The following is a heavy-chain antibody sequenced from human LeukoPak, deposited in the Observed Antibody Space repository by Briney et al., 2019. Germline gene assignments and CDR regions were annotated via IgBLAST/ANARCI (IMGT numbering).Heavy chain of an antibody. J-gene: IGHJ6*02. CDR1: GYTFTGYY. Sequence: GASVKVSCKASGYTFTGYYMHWVRQGPGQGLEWMGWINPNSGGTNYAQKFQGRVTMTRDTSISTAYMELSRLRSDDTAVYYCARDPGSYFYYYYGMDVWGQGTTVTVSS. V-gene: IGHV1-2*02. CDR3: ARDPGSYFYYYYGMDV. D-gene: IGHD1-26*01. CDR2: INPNSGGT.